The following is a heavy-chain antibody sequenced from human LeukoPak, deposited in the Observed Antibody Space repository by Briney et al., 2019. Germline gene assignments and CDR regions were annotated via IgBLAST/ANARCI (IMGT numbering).Heavy chain of an antibody. V-gene: IGHV1-18*01. J-gene: IGHJ6*03. CDR2: ISAYNGNT. CDR1: GGTFSSYA. D-gene: IGHD5-24*01. Sequence: GASVKVSCKASGGTFSSYAISWVRQAPGQGLEWMGWISAYNGNTNYAQKLQGRVTMTTDTSTSTAYMELRSLRSDDTAVYYCARGGDGYNYIHYYYYMDVWGKGTTVTVSS. CDR3: ARGGDGYNYIHYYYYMDV.